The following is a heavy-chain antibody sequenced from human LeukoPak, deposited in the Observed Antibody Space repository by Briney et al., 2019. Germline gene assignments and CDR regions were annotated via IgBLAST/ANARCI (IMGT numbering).Heavy chain of an antibody. Sequence: GGSLRLSCAASGFTFSSYAMSWVPQAPGKGLEWVSVISGGGGSTYYADSVRGRFTISSDNSKNTLYLHMNSLRAEGTAVYYCAKSGSGNYYDRFDYWGQGTLITVSS. CDR3: AKSGSGNYYDRFDY. D-gene: IGHD3-10*01. CDR2: ISGGGGST. CDR1: GFTFSSYA. J-gene: IGHJ4*02. V-gene: IGHV3-23*01.